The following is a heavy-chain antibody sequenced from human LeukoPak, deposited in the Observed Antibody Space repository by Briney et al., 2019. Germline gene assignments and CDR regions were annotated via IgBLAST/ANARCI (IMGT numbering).Heavy chain of an antibody. D-gene: IGHD3-3*01. CDR2: ISSSSSYI. V-gene: IGHV3-21*06. Sequence: GGSLSLSCEASGCTVSSIYTSWVRHAQGKGREWVSSISSSSSYIYYADSVKGRFTISTDSAKNSLYLQMNSLRAEDTAVYYCARDGAWSGPFDYWGQGTLVTVSS. CDR1: GCTVSSIY. J-gene: IGHJ4*02. CDR3: ARDGAWSGPFDY.